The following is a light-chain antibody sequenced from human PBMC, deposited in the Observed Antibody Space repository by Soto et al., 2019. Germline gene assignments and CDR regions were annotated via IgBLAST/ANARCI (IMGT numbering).Light chain of an antibody. CDR3: QQYNNYWT. Sequence: DIQMTQSPSTLSASVGDRVTITCRASQSISSWLAWYQQKPGKAPKLLIYDASNLESGVPSRFSGSGSGTEFSLTISSLQPDDFATYYCQQYNNYWTFVQGTRVEIK. J-gene: IGKJ1*01. CDR1: QSISSW. CDR2: DAS. V-gene: IGKV1-5*01.